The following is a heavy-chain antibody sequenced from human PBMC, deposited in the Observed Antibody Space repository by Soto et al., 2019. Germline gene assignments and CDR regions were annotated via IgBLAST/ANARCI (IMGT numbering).Heavy chain of an antibody. J-gene: IGHJ4*02. Sequence: QVQLQESGPGLVKPSQTLSLTCTVSGDSISSGGSYWSWIRQRPGQGLDGIGYIFYSGSFYYTPSLKGRVMLSPDTAKNQFPMRRTSVTAADTAVYYCARAPATPPILGVVRPYFFNYWGQGTLGTVSS. D-gene: IGHD3-3*01. CDR3: ARAPATPPILGVVRPYFFNY. CDR1: GDSISSGGSY. CDR2: IFYSGSF. V-gene: IGHV4-31*03.